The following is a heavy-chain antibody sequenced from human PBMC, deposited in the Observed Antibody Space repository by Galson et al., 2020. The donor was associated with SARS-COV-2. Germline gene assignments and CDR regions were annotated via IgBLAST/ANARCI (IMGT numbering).Heavy chain of an antibody. CDR1: GGSFSGYY. CDR2: INHSGST. Sequence: SQTLSLTCGVYGGSFSGYYWSWIRQPPGKGLEWIGEINHSGSTNYNPSLKSRVTISGGTSKNQFSLKLSSVTAADTAVYYCARGQQMATISYLYWGQGTLVTVSS. J-gene: IGHJ4*02. CDR3: ARGQQMATISYLY. D-gene: IGHD5-12*01. V-gene: IGHV4-34*01.